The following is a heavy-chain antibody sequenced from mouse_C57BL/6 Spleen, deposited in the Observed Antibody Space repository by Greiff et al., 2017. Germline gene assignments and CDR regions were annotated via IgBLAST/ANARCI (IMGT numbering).Heavy chain of an antibody. V-gene: IGHV1-59*01. J-gene: IGHJ4*01. CDR2: IDPSDSYT. D-gene: IGHD3-2*02. CDR3: ARGTAQATDYYAMDY. CDR1: GYTFTSYW. Sequence: QVQLQQPGAELVRPGTSVKLSCKASGYTFTSYWMHWVKQRPGQGLEWIGVIDPSDSYTNYNQKFKGKATLTVDTSSSTAYMQLSSLTSEDSAVYYCARGTAQATDYYAMDYWGQGTSVTVSA.